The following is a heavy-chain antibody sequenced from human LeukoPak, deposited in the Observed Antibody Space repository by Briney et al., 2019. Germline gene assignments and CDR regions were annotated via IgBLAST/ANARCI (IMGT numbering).Heavy chain of an antibody. V-gene: IGHV3-30-3*01. Sequence: GRSLRLSCAASGFTFSSYAMHWVRQAPGKGLEWVAVISYDGSNKYYADSVKGRFTISRDNSKNTLYLQMNSLRAEDTAVYYCAKVAPAYIAAPYYFDYWGQGTLVTVSS. J-gene: IGHJ4*02. D-gene: IGHD6-6*01. CDR2: ISYDGSNK. CDR1: GFTFSSYA. CDR3: AKVAPAYIAAPYYFDY.